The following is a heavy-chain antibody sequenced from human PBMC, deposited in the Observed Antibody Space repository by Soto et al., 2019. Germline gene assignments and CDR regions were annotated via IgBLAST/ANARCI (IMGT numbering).Heavy chain of an antibody. CDR2: LRSKSDGGAT. J-gene: IGHJ4*01. V-gene: IGHV3-15*07. CDR3: VAGSSTRGAQTFDY. Sequence: LRLSCAASGFTFGDTPMNWVRQAPGKGLEWVGRLRSKSDGGATDFAAAVRGRFTISRDASTNTLSLQMDSLKTEDTAVYYCVAGSSTRGAQTFDYWVQGTLVTVSS. D-gene: IGHD6-13*01. CDR1: GFTFGDTP.